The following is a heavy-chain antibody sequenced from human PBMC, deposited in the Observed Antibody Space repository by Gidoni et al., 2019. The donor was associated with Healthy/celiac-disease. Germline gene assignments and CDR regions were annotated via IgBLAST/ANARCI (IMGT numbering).Heavy chain of an antibody. CDR3: AKVGITMIVVVHNLDY. V-gene: IGHV3-23*04. CDR2: ISGGGGSR. CDR1: GFTCGSDA. J-gene: IGHJ4*02. Sequence: GQRVEPGGGLVQPGGSRRPPCAASGFTCGSDAMSWVRQAAGKGLEWVSAISGGGGSRYDADSVKGRFTISRDNSKNTLYLQMSSLRAEDAVVYYCAKVGITMIVVVHNLDYWGQGTLVTVSS. D-gene: IGHD3-22*01.